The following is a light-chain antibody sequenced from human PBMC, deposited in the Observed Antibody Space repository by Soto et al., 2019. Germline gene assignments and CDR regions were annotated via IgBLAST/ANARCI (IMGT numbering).Light chain of an antibody. CDR1: QSVRTS. J-gene: IGKJ5*01. Sequence: EIVMTQSPDTLSLSPGERATLSCSASQSVRTSLAWYQQKPGQAPRLLIFRASTRVTGVPARFTGRGSGTDFTLTISGLQSEDSAVYYCQQYDNWPPITFGQGTRLEIK. V-gene: IGKV3-15*01. CDR2: RAS. CDR3: QQYDNWPPIT.